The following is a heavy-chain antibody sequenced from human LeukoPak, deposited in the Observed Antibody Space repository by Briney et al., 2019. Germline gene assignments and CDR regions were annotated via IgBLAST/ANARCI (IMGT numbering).Heavy chain of an antibody. CDR3: ARPPVEVTLDGFDI. J-gene: IGHJ3*02. D-gene: IGHD1-26*01. CDR2: IYYSVCT. V-gene: IGHV4-39*01. CDR1: GGSVRITTYY. Sequence: SETLSLTCTVSGGSVRITTYYWGWIRQPPGKGLEWIGSIYYSVCTYYNPSLKSRLTMSVDTSNNQFSLKLSSVTAADTAVYYCARPPVEVTLDGFDIWGQGTMVTVSS.